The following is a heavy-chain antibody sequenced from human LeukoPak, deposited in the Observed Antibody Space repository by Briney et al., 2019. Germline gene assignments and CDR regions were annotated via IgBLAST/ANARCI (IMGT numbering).Heavy chain of an antibody. V-gene: IGHV3-64*01. Sequence: GGSLRLSCAASGFTFSTYAMHWVRQAPGKGLEYVSAISNYGDSTYYANSVRGRFTISRDNSKNTLYLQMGSLRAEDMAVYYCARELYGDSYTYYFDYWGQGTLVTVSS. J-gene: IGHJ4*02. D-gene: IGHD4-17*01. CDR3: ARELYGDSYTYYFDY. CDR2: ISNYGDST. CDR1: GFTFSTYA.